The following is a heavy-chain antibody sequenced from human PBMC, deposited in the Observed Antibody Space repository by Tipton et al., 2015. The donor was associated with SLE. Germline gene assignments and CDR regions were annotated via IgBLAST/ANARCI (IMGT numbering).Heavy chain of an antibody. CDR3: AKNGDVTIFGVVSDFDY. CDR1: GFTFSDYY. CDR2: ISGSGGST. Sequence: SLRLSCAAPGFTFSDYYMSWVRQAPGKGLEWVSAISGSGGSTYYADSVKGRFTISRDNSKNTPYLQMNSLRAEDTAVYYCAKNGDVTIFGVVSDFDYWGQGTLVTVSS. V-gene: IGHV3-23*01. J-gene: IGHJ4*02. D-gene: IGHD3-3*01.